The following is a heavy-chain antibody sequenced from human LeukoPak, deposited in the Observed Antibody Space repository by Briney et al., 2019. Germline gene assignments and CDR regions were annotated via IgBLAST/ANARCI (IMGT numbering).Heavy chain of an antibody. V-gene: IGHV3-74*01. CDR1: GFTFSSYW. CDR3: ARVIVVVPAAMAAFDI. CDR2: INSDGSST. D-gene: IGHD2-2*01. Sequence: GGSLRLSRAASGFTFSSYWMHWVRQAPGKGLVWVSRINSDGSSTSYADSVKGRFTISRDNAKNTLYLQMNSLRAEDTAVYYCARVIVVVPAAMAAFDIWGQGTMVTVSS. J-gene: IGHJ3*02.